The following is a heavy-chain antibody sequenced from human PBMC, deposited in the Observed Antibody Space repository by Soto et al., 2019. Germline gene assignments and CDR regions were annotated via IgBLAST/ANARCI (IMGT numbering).Heavy chain of an antibody. J-gene: IGHJ5*02. D-gene: IGHD6-13*01. Sequence: EVQLLESGGGLVQPGGSLRLSCAASGFTFTNYAMSWVRQAPGRGLEWVSAISGNAVNTYYADSVKGRFTISRDNSKXXXXXXXXXXXXXXXXXXXXAKGAAGPNWFDPWGQGTLVTVSS. CDR3: AKGAAGPNWFDP. CDR1: GFTFTNYA. V-gene: IGHV3-23*01. CDR2: ISGNAVNT.